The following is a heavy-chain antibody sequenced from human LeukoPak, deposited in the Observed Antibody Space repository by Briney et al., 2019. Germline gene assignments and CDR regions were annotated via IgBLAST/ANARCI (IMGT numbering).Heavy chain of an antibody. D-gene: IGHD4-11*01. J-gene: IGHJ4*02. CDR1: GGSFSGYY. CDR3: ARPYSNYDPHFDY. CDR2: INHSGST. V-gene: IGHV4-34*01. Sequence: SETLSLTCAVYGGSFSGYYWSWIRQPPGKGLEWIGEINHSGSTNYNPSLKSRVTISVDTSKNQFSLKLSSVTAADTAVYYCARPYSNYDPHFDYWGQGTLVTVSS.